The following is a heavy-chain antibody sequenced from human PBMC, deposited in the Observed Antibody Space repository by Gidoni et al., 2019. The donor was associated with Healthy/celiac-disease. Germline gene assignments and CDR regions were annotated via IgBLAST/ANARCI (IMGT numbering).Heavy chain of an antibody. J-gene: IGHJ4*02. CDR2: ISGSGGST. CDR3: AKGMDYDILTGYSN. Sequence: EVQLLESGGGLVQPGGSLRISCAASGFTYSSYAMSWVRQAPGKGLEWVSAISGSGGSTYYADSVKGRFTISRDKSKNTLYLQMNSLRAEDTAVYYCAKGMDYDILTGYSNWGQGTLVTVSS. V-gene: IGHV3-23*01. CDR1: GFTYSSYA. D-gene: IGHD3-9*01.